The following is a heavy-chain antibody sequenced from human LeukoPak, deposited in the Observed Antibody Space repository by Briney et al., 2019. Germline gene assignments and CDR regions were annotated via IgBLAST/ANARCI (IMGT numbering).Heavy chain of an antibody. CDR3: AIQRLTAMATNYYYYMDV. Sequence: SETLSLTCTVSGGSISSSSYYWGWIRQPPGKGLEWIGSIYYSGSTYYNPSLKSRVTISVDTSKDQFSLKLSSVTAADTAVYYCAIQRLTAMATNYYYYMDVWGKGTTVTISS. D-gene: IGHD5-18*01. CDR1: GGSISSSSYY. J-gene: IGHJ6*03. V-gene: IGHV4-39*01. CDR2: IYYSGST.